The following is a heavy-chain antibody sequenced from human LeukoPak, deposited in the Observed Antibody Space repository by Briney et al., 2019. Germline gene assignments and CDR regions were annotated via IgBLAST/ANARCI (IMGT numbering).Heavy chain of an antibody. CDR2: IVVGSGNT. D-gene: IGHD6-13*01. CDR3: AAPGAAAGSYYYYGMDV. J-gene: IGHJ6*02. Sequence: ASVKVSCKASGFTFTSSATQWVRQARGQRLEWIGWIVVGSGNTNYAQKFQERVTITRDMSTSTAYLELSSLRSEDTAVYYCAAPGAAAGSYYYYGMDVWGQGSTVSVSS. V-gene: IGHV1-58*02. CDR1: GFTFTSSA.